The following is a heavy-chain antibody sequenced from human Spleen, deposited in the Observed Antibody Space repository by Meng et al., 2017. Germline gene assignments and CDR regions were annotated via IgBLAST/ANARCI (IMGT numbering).Heavy chain of an antibody. CDR2: ISWNSGSI. Sequence: SLKISCAASGFTFDDYAMHWVRQAPGKGLEWVSGISWNSGSIGYADSVKGRFTISRDNAKNSLYLQMNSLRAEDTALYYCAKDITPVITRTTYNYWGQGTLVTVSS. D-gene: IGHD1-7*01. V-gene: IGHV3-9*01. CDR3: AKDITPVITRTTYNY. CDR1: GFTFDDYA. J-gene: IGHJ4*02.